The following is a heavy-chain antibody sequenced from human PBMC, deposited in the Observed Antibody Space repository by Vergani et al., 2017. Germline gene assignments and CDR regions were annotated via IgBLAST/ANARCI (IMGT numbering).Heavy chain of an antibody. Sequence: EVQLVKSGGGLVKPGGSLRLSCAVSGFPFSTAWLNWARQAPGKGLEWVGRIKSKAYGETTDYAAPVKGRFTISRDDSKNTLFLQMNSLKIEDTAVYYCTTEITGVSYFDYWGQGTLVTVSS. CDR2: IKSKAYGETT. CDR1: GFPFSTAW. D-gene: IGHD3-10*01. CDR3: TTEITGVSYFDY. J-gene: IGHJ4*02. V-gene: IGHV3-15*07.